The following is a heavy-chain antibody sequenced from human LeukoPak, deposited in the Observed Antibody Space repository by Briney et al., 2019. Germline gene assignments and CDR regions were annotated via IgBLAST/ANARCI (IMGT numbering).Heavy chain of an antibody. V-gene: IGHV3-48*01. CDR2: ISSSSSTI. D-gene: IGHD3-3*01. CDR3: ARESYYDFWSGHYADWFDP. J-gene: IGHJ5*02. Sequence: GGSLRLSCAASGFTFSSYSMNWVRQAPGKGLEWVSYISSSSSTIYYADSVKGRSTISRDNAKNSLYLQMNSLRAEDTAVYYCARESYYDFWSGHYADWFDPWGQGTLVTVSS. CDR1: GFTFSSYS.